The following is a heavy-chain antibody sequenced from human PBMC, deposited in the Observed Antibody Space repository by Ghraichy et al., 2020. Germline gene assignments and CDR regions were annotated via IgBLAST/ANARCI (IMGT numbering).Heavy chain of an antibody. CDR3: ARVKEFGDYELDF. CDR2: ISSSGGGT. D-gene: IGHD4-17*01. J-gene: IGHJ4*02. CDR1: GFSFSTYA. Sequence: GGSLRLSCAASGFSFSTYAMTWVRQAPGKGLEWVSGISSSGGGTYYADSVKGRFTISRDNAKNTLYLQMNSLRVEDTGVYYCARVKEFGDYELDFWGQGSLVSVSS. V-gene: IGHV3-23*01.